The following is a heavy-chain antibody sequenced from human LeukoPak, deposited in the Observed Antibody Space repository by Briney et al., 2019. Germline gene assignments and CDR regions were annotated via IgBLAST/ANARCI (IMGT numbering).Heavy chain of an antibody. J-gene: IGHJ5*02. CDR3: AGAPSNRNSGTYTWFDP. Sequence: SQTLSLTCTVSGGSISSGSDYWSWIRQPAGKGLEWIGRIYSSGRTNYNPSLQSRVTISIDTSKNQFSLKLSSVTAADTAVYYCAGAPSNRNSGTYTWFDPWGQGTLFTVSS. V-gene: IGHV4-61*02. CDR2: IYSSGRT. D-gene: IGHD1-26*01. CDR1: GGSISSGSDY.